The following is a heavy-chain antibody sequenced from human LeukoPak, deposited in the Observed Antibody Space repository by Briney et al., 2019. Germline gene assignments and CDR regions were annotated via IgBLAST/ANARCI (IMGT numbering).Heavy chain of an antibody. J-gene: IGHJ4*02. Sequence: AGSLRLSCAASGFTFSSYAMHWVRQAPGEVLERVAFISYDDSNKYYEDSVKGRFTISRDNSRNTQYLQMNSLIADDTAADYCARDPDSSGYFVIDYWGQGNLVSVSS. CDR3: ARDPDSSGYFVIDY. CDR2: ISYDDSNK. V-gene: IGHV3-30*04. D-gene: IGHD3-22*01. CDR1: GFTFSSYA.